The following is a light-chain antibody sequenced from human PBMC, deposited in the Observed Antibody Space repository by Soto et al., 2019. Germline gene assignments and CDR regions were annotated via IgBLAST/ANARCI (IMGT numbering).Light chain of an antibody. CDR2: AAS. V-gene: IGKV1D-16*01. CDR1: QDIDSW. CDR3: QQYNSYST. J-gene: IGKJ5*01. Sequence: DIQMTQSPSSVSASVGDRVTITCRASQDIDSWLAWYQQKPGKAPKLLIYAASSLQSGVPSRFSGSGSGTEFTLTISSLQPDDFATYYCQQYNSYSTFGQGTRLEIK.